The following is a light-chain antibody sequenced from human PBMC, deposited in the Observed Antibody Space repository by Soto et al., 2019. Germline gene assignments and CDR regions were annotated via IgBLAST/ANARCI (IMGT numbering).Light chain of an antibody. Sequence: QSVPTQPASVSGSPGQSITISCTGTSSDIGGYNYVSWFRQHPGKAPQLMIYDVGNRPSGVSDRFSASKSGNTASLTISGLQAEDEADYYCASHTGRSTLIFGGGTQLTVL. CDR1: SSDIGGYNY. CDR3: ASHTGRSTLI. V-gene: IGLV2-14*01. J-gene: IGLJ7*01. CDR2: DVG.